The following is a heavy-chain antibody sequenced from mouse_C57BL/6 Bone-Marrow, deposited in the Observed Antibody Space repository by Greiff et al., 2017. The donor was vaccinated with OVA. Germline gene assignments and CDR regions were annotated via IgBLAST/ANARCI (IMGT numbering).Heavy chain of an antibody. V-gene: IGHV1-69*01. CDR2: IDPSDSYT. CDR1: GYTFTSYW. CDR3: ARGENGDEFAY. Sequence: VQLQQPGAELVMPGASVKLSCKASGYTFTSYWMHWVQQRPGQGLEWIGEIDPSDSYTNYNQKFKGKSTLTVDKSSSTGYMQRSSLTSEDSAVYYCARGENGDEFAYWGQGTLVSVSA. D-gene: IGHD4-1*01. J-gene: IGHJ3*01.